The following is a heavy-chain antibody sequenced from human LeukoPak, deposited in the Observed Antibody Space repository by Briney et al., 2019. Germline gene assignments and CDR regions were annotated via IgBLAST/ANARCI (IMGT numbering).Heavy chain of an antibody. J-gene: IGHJ4*02. Sequence: GGSLRLSCAASGFTFSNAWMSWVRQAPGKGLEWVGRIKSKTDGGTTDYAAPVKGRFTISRDDSKNTLYLQMNSLKTEDTAVYYCTTGDWGYHYDSSGYYYGDYWGQGTLVTVSS. V-gene: IGHV3-15*01. CDR2: IKSKTDGGTT. CDR1: GFTFSNAW. D-gene: IGHD3-22*01. CDR3: TTGDWGYHYDSSGYYYGDY.